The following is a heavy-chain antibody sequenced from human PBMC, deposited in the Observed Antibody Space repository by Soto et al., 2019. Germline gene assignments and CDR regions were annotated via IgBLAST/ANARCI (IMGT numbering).Heavy chain of an antibody. CDR2: IYSGGST. Sequence: GGSLRLSCAASGFTVSSNYMSWVRQAPGKGLEWVSVIYSGGSTYYADSVKGRFTISRDNSKNTLYLQMNSLRAEDTAVYYCARGYYDSSGPEVLDYWGQGTLVTVSS. D-gene: IGHD3-22*01. CDR1: GFTVSSNY. V-gene: IGHV3-53*01. J-gene: IGHJ4*02. CDR3: ARGYYDSSGPEVLDY.